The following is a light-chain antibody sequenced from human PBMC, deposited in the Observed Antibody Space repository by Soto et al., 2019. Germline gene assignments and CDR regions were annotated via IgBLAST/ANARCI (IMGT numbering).Light chain of an antibody. CDR3: QQYYSIPYT. CDR2: WAS. V-gene: IGKV4-1*01. Sequence: DIVMTQFPDSLAVSLGERATINCKSSQSVLYSSHNKNYLAWYQQKPGQPPKLLIYWASTRESGVPDRFSGSGSGTEFTLTISSLQAEDVAVYYCQQYYSIPYTFGQGTKLEIK. J-gene: IGKJ2*01. CDR1: QSVLYSSHNKNY.